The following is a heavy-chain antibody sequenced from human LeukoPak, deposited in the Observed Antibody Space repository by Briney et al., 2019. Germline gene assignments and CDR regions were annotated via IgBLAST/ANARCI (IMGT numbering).Heavy chain of an antibody. CDR3: ATNYGSGSYYILVY. J-gene: IGHJ4*02. D-gene: IGHD3-10*01. CDR1: GGSISSYY. CDR2: IYTSGST. V-gene: IGHV4-4*07. Sequence: PSETLPLTCTVSGGSISSYYWSWIRQPAGKGLEWIGRIYTSGSTNYNPSLKSRVTISVDKSKNQFSLKLSSVTAADTAVYYCATNYGSGSYYILVYWGQGTLVTVSS.